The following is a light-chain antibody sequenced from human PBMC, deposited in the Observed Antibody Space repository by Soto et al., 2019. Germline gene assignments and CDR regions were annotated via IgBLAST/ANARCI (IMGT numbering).Light chain of an antibody. J-gene: IGKJ1*01. Sequence: DIQMTQSPSTLSASVGDRVTLTCRASQSVSNWLAWYQQKPGKAPKLLIYDVSSLKSGVPSRFSGSGSGTEFALTISSLQPDDFATYYRLQYKAYSTFGQGTKVEIK. CDR1: QSVSNW. CDR3: LQYKAYST. CDR2: DVS. V-gene: IGKV1-5*01.